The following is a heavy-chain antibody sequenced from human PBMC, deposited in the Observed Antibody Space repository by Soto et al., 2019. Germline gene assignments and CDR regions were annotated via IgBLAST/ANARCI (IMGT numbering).Heavy chain of an antibody. Sequence: SVKVSCKASGGTFSSYAISWVRQAPGQGLEWMGGIIPIFGTANYAQKFQGRVTITADESTSTAYMELSSLRSEDTAVYYCGTCRGVRGVDDAFDIWGQGTMVTVSS. J-gene: IGHJ3*02. D-gene: IGHD3-10*01. CDR1: GGTFSSYA. V-gene: IGHV1-69*13. CDR3: GTCRGVRGVDDAFDI. CDR2: IIPIFGTA.